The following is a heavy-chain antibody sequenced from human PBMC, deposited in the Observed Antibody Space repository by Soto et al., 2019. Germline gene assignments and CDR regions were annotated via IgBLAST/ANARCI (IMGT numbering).Heavy chain of an antibody. CDR3: ARAPYSSSSFFFDY. CDR2: VHPSGGNT. CDR1: GYSFTAYF. Sequence: ASVKVSCKASGYSFTAYFMHWVRQAPGQGLEWMGIVHPSGGNTNYAQKFQGRVTMTWDTSTTTVYMELSSLRSDDTAVYYCARAPYSSSSFFFDYWGQGTPVTVSS. V-gene: IGHV1-46*01. J-gene: IGHJ4*02. D-gene: IGHD6-6*01.